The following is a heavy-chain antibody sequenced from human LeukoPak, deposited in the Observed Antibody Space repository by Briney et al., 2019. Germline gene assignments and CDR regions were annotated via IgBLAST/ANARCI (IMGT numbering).Heavy chain of an antibody. Sequence: ASVKLSCKASGYTFTGNYMHWERQAPGQGLEWMGWINPSGGSTSYAQKFQGRVTMTRDMSTSTVYMELSSLRSEDTAVYYCARALATWEPLEGYWGQGALVTVSS. V-gene: IGHV1-46*01. CDR1: GYTFTGNY. CDR3: ARALATWEPLEGY. CDR2: INPSGGST. J-gene: IGHJ4*02. D-gene: IGHD1-26*01.